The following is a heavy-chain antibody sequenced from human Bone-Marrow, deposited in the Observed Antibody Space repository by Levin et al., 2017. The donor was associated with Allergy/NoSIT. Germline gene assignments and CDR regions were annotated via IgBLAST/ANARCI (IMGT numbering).Heavy chain of an antibody. CDR1: GFTFSNAW. CDR3: TTYRSTAYYFDQ. CDR2: IKSKTDGGTT. Sequence: GGSLRLSCAASGFTFSNAWMSWVRQAPGKGLEWVGRIKSKTDGGTTEYAASVKGRFTISRGDSRNTLYLQMNSLKTEDTAVYYCTTYRSTAYYFDQWGQGTLVTVSS. J-gene: IGHJ4*02. D-gene: IGHD1-26*01. V-gene: IGHV3-15*01.